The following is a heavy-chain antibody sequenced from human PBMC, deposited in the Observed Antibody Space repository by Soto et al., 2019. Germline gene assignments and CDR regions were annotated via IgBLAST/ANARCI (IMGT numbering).Heavy chain of an antibody. D-gene: IGHD2-15*01. CDR3: ARERWSLDY. V-gene: IGHV4-30-2*01. Sequence: LSHTCAVSGGSISSGGYSWSWIRQPPGKGQEWIGYIYHSGSTYYNPSLKSRVTISVDRSKNQFSLKLSSVIAADSAVYYCARERWSLDYRAQRTLDTGSS. CDR1: GGSISSGGYS. CDR2: IYHSGST. J-gene: IGHJ4*02.